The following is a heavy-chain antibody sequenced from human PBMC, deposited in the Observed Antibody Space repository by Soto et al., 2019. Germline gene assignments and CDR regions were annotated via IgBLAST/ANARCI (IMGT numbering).Heavy chain of an antibody. CDR3: ARGAAGIAVAGPSYYFDY. CDR1: GGTFSSYS. V-gene: IGHV1-69*02. Sequence: QVQLVQSGAEVKKPGSSVKVSCKASGGTFSSYSISWVRQAPGQGLEWMGRIIPNLGIANYAQKLQGRVTITADKSTSTAYMELSSLRSEDTAVYYCARGAAGIAVAGPSYYFDYWGQGTLVTVSS. CDR2: IIPNLGIA. D-gene: IGHD6-19*01. J-gene: IGHJ4*02.